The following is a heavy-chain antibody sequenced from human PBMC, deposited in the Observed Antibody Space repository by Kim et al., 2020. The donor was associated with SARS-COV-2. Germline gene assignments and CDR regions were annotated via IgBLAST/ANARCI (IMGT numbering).Heavy chain of an antibody. V-gene: IGHV3-53*01. D-gene: IGHD6-13*01. CDR2: IYSGGST. Sequence: GGSLRLSCAASGLTVSSNYMSWVRQAPGKGLEWVSVIYSGGSTYYADSVKGRFTISRDNSKNTLYLQMNSLRAEDTAVYYCARDPRYSSSWYGWYAFDIWGQGTMVTVSS. CDR3: ARDPRYSSSWYGWYAFDI. J-gene: IGHJ3*02. CDR1: GLTVSSNY.